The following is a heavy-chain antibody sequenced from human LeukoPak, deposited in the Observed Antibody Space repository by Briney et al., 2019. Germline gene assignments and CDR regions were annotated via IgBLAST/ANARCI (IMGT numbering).Heavy chain of an antibody. CDR2: IYYSGNT. V-gene: IGHV4-39*07. Sequence: SETLSLTCTVSGGSISSSSYYWGWIRQPPGKGLEWIGSIYYSGNTYYSPSLKSRVTISVDTSKNQFSLKLSSVTAADTAVYYCARGETGTTYNNWFDPWGQGTLVTVSS. CDR3: ARGETGTTYNNWFDP. CDR1: GGSISSSSYY. J-gene: IGHJ5*02. D-gene: IGHD1-1*01.